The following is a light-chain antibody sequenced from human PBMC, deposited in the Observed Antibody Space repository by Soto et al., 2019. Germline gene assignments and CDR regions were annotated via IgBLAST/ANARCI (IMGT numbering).Light chain of an antibody. CDR3: GTWDISLDTVV. CDR1: STNIGGNY. J-gene: IGLJ2*01. CDR2: DNK. V-gene: IGLV1-51*01. Sequence: QSVLTQPPSVSAAPGQKVTISCSGTSTNIGGNYVSWYHVLPRTAPKLLIYDNKKRHSGIPYRCSCSKSGTSATLRITERQIGDEAEYYCGTWDISLDTVVFGGGTKLTVL.